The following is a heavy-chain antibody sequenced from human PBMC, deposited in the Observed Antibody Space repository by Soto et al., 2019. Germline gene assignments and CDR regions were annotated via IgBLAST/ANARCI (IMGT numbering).Heavy chain of an antibody. D-gene: IGHD3-9*01. Sequence: SETLSLTCSVSGGSIGSGGYYWSWIRQHPGKGLEWIGYIYYSGSTYYNPSLKSRVTISVDTSKNQFSLRLSSVTAADTAVYYCARGSYYDILTGQHKVYYYYGMDVWGQGTTVTVSS. CDR3: ARGSYYDILTGQHKVYYYYGMDV. CDR1: GGSIGSGGYY. J-gene: IGHJ6*02. V-gene: IGHV4-31*03. CDR2: IYYSGST.